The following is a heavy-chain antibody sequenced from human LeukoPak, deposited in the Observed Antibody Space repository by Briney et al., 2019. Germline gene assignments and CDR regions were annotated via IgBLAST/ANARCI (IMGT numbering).Heavy chain of an antibody. D-gene: IGHD6-13*01. CDR3: ARGVPAAGSIRFDP. CDR1: GGSITSGIW. Sequence: SETLSLTCAVSGGSITSGIWWSWVRQPPGKGLEWIGEIYHSGSTNYDPSLKSRVTISVDKSKNQFSLILNSVTAADTAVYYCARGVPAAGSIRFDPWGQGTLVTVSS. J-gene: IGHJ5*02. CDR2: IYHSGST. V-gene: IGHV4-4*02.